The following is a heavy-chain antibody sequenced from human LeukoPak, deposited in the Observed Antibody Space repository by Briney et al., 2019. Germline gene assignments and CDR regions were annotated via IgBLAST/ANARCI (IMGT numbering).Heavy chain of an antibody. V-gene: IGHV3-33*01. CDR1: GFSFRSHG. CDR3: ARDKKGIAARPPGWFDP. CDR2: IWYDGSNQ. D-gene: IGHD6-6*01. Sequence: GGSLRLSCAASGFSFRSHGMHWVRQAPGKGLEWVAVIWYDGSNQYYADSVKGRFTISRDNSKNMVFLQMNSLRDDDTAVYYCARDKKGIAARPPGWFDPWGQGTLVTVSS. J-gene: IGHJ5*02.